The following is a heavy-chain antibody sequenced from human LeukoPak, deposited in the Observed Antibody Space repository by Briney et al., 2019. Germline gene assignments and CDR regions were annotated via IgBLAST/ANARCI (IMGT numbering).Heavy chain of an antibody. V-gene: IGHV3-74*01. CDR1: GFTFSSYW. Sequence: QAGGSLRLSCAASGFTFSSYWMNWVRQAPGKGLVWVSRIASDGSSTTYADSVKGRFSISRDNAKNTLYLQMNSLRVEDTAVYYCARDVPTTPEGDYWGQGTLVTVSS. CDR2: IASDGSST. D-gene: IGHD5-12*01. J-gene: IGHJ4*02. CDR3: ARDVPTTPEGDY.